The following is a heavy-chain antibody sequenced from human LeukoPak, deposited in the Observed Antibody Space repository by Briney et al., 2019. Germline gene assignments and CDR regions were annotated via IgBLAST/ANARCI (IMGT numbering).Heavy chain of an antibody. V-gene: IGHV3-48*04. CDR2: ISSSSSTI. CDR1: GFSFSSYS. CDR3: AREQQWLEFGY. Sequence: AGGSLRLSCAASGFSFSSYSMNWVRQAPGKGLEWVSYISSSSSTIYYADSVKGRFTISRDNAKNSLYLQMNSLRVEDTAVYYCAREQQWLEFGYWGQGTLVTVSS. J-gene: IGHJ4*02. D-gene: IGHD6-19*01.